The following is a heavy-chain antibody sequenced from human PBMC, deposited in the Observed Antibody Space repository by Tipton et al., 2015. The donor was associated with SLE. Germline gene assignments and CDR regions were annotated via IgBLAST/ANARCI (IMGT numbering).Heavy chain of an antibody. D-gene: IGHD7-27*01. CDR2: IYYSGST. Sequence: TLSLTCTVSGGSVSSGSYYWSWIRQPPGKGLEWIGYIYYSGSTYYNPSLKSRVTISVDTSKNQFSLKLSSVTAADTAVYFCARGSDWGWWDHWGQGTLVTVSS. CDR1: GGSVSSGSYY. J-gene: IGHJ4*02. CDR3: ARGSDWGWWDH. V-gene: IGHV4-30-4*01.